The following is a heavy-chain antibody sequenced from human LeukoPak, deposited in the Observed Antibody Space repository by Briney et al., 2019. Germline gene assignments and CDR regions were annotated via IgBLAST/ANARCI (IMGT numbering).Heavy chain of an antibody. V-gene: IGHV1-69*04. D-gene: IGHD5-18*01. CDR1: GGTFSSYA. CDR3: ARSRIQLWFDY. J-gene: IGHJ4*02. Sequence: SVKVSCKASGGTFSSYAIGWVRQAPGQGLEWMGRIIPILGIANYAQKFQGGVTITADKSTSTAYMELSSLRSEDTAVYYCARSRIQLWFDYWGQGTLVTVSS. CDR2: IIPILGIA.